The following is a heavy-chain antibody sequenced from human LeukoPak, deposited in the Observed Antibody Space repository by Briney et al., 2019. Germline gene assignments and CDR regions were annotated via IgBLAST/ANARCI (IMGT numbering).Heavy chain of an antibody. V-gene: IGHV3-9*01. J-gene: IGHJ4*02. CDR1: GFTFDDYA. CDR2: ISWNSGSI. D-gene: IGHD3-10*01. Sequence: GGSLRLSCAASGFTFDDYAMHWVRQAPGKGLEWVSGISWNSGSIGYADSVKGRFTISRDNAKNSLYLQMNSLRAEDTAVYYCARDGYYYGSGSYYKVDFDYWGQGTLVTVSS. CDR3: ARDGYYYGSGSYYKVDFDY.